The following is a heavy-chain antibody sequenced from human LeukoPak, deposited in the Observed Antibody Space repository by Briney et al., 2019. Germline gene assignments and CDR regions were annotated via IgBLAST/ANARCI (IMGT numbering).Heavy chain of an antibody. J-gene: IGHJ6*03. CDR3: ARGVVSGRFGDYYYYMDV. V-gene: IGHV4-34*01. CDR1: AGSFSGHY. Sequence: PSETLSLTCAVYAGSFSGHYWTWIRQPPGKGLQWIGEVNDRGSTNYNPSLKSRLTISEDKSKKQFSLRLPSVTAADTAVYYCARGVVSGRFGDYYYYMDVWGKGTTVTVSS. D-gene: IGHD3-16*01. CDR2: VNDRGST.